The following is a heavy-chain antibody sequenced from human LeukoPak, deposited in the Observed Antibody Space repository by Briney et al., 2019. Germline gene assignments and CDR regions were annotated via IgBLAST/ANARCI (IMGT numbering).Heavy chain of an antibody. V-gene: IGHV4-59*01. CDR2: IYYSGNT. D-gene: IGHD3-10*01. CDR1: GGSISGYY. J-gene: IGHJ4*02. Sequence: SETLSLTCTVSGGSISGYYWNWIRQPPGKGPEWIGYIYYSGNTNYNPSLKSRVTISVDTSKNQFSLKLSSVTAADTAVYYCARSELLWFGGVNSGFDYWGQGTLVTVSS. CDR3: ARSELLWFGGVNSGFDY.